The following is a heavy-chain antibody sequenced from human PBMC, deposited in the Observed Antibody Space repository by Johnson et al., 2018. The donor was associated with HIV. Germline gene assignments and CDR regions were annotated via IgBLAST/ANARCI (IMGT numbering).Heavy chain of an antibody. CDR3: ARGCRDGYTCDAFDI. Sequence: VQLVESGGGVVQPGGSLRLSCAASGFIFDDYGMSWVRQAPGKGLDWVSGINWNGGSTGYAGSVKGRFTISRDNAKNSLYLQMNSLRVEDTAVYYCARGCRDGYTCDAFDIWGQGTMVTVSS. D-gene: IGHD5-24*01. CDR2: INWNGGST. V-gene: IGHV3-20*04. CDR1: GFIFDDYG. J-gene: IGHJ3*02.